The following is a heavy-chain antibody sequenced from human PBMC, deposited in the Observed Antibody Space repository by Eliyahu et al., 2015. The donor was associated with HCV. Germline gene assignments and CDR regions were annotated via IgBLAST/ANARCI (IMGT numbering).Heavy chain of an antibody. D-gene: IGHD2-2*01. V-gene: IGHV4-39*01. J-gene: IGHJ6*02. CDR2: NYYSGST. CDR3: ARRVIVVVPAASFIGMDV. Sequence: QLQLQESGPGLVKPSETLSLTCTVSGGSISSSSYYWGWIRQPPGKGLEWIGSNYYSGSTYYNPSLKSRVTISVDTSKNQFSLKLSSVTAADTAVYYCARRVIVVVPAASFIGMDVWGQGTTVTVSS. CDR1: GGSISSSSYY.